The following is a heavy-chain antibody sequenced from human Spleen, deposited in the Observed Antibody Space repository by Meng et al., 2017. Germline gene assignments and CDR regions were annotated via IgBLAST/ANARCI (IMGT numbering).Heavy chain of an antibody. V-gene: IGHV3-7*01. Sequence: GESLKISCAASGFTFSSYNMNWVRQAPGKGLEWVANIKQDGSEKYYVDSVKGRFTISRDNAKNSLYLQMNSLRAEDTAVYYCARVFWWLRPPREADYFDYWGQGTLVTVSS. D-gene: IGHD5-12*01. CDR1: GFTFSSYN. CDR2: IKQDGSEK. CDR3: ARVFWWLRPPREADYFDY. J-gene: IGHJ4*02.